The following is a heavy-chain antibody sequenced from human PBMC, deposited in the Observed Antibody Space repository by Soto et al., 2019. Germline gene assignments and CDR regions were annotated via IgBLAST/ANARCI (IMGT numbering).Heavy chain of an antibody. J-gene: IGHJ6*02. Sequence: GGSLRLSCAASGFTFSGSAMHWVRQASGKGLEWVGRIRSKANSYATAYAASVKGRFTISRDDSKNTAYLQMNSLKTEDTAVYYCTRRPAAAAVVPYGMDVWGQGTTVTVSS. CDR3: TRRPAAAAVVPYGMDV. CDR2: IRSKANSYAT. V-gene: IGHV3-73*01. CDR1: GFTFSGSA. D-gene: IGHD6-13*01.